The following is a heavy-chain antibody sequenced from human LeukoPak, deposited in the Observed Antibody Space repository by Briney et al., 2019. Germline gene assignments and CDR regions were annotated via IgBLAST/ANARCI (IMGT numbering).Heavy chain of an antibody. J-gene: IGHJ4*02. CDR1: GYSISSGYY. CDR3: ARVGTDYGGNSYSDY. V-gene: IGHV4-38-2*02. D-gene: IGHD4-23*01. Sequence: SETLSLTCTVSGYSISSGYYWGWIRQPPGKGLEWIGSIYHSGGTYYNPSLKSRVTISVDTSKNQFSLKLSSVTAADTAVYYCARVGTDYGGNSYSDYWGQGTLVTVSS. CDR2: IYHSGGT.